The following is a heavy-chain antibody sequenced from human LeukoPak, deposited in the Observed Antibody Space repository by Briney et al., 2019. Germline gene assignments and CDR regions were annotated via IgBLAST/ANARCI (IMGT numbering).Heavy chain of an antibody. D-gene: IGHD1-20*01. J-gene: IGHJ4*02. CDR2: IKQDGSEK. CDR1: GFTFSSYW. Sequence: PGGSLRLSCAVSGFTFSSYWMSWVRQAPGKGLEWVANIKQDGSEKYYVDSVKGRFTISRDNAKNSLYLQMNSLRAEDTAVYYCAGSPNWNFDYWGQGTLVTVSS. CDR3: AGSPNWNFDY. V-gene: IGHV3-7*01.